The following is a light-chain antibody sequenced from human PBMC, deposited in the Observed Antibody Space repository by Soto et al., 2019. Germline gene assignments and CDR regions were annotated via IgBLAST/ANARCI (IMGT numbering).Light chain of an antibody. Sequence: QSVLTQPPSMSAAPGQKVTISCSGSNSNIGNNYVAWYQQFPATAPKLLIYDNNLRPSGIPDRFSGSKSGTSATLGITGLQTGDEAGYYWGNLDNRLRGAVFGGGTQLTVL. J-gene: IGLJ7*01. CDR3: GNLDNRLRGAV. CDR1: NSNIGNNY. V-gene: IGLV1-51*01. CDR2: DNN.